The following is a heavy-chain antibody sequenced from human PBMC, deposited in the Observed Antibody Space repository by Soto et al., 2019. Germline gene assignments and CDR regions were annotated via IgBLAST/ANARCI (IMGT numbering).Heavy chain of an antibody. CDR3: ARGSTHYYYYYMDV. Sequence: QVQLQQWGAGLLKPSETLSLTCAVYGGSFSGYYWSWIRQPPGKGLEWIGEINHSGSTNYNPSLKSRVTISVDTSKNQFSLKLSSVTAADTAVYYCARGSTHYYYYYMDVWGKGTTVTVSS. CDR2: INHSGST. V-gene: IGHV4-34*01. J-gene: IGHJ6*03. CDR1: GGSFSGYY.